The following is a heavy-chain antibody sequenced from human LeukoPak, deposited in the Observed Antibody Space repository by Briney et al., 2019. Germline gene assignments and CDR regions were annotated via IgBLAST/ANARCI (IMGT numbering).Heavy chain of an antibody. CDR2: IYYSGST. CDR1: GGSISSYY. J-gene: IGHJ6*03. V-gene: IGHV4-59*01. D-gene: IGHD4-11*01. Sequence: SETLSLTCTVSGGSISSYYWSWIRQPPGKGLEWIGYIYYSGSTNYNLSLKSRVTISVDTSKNQFSLKLSSVTAADTAVYYCARTVNGDYYYYYMDVWGKGTTVTVSS. CDR3: ARTVNGDYYYYYMDV.